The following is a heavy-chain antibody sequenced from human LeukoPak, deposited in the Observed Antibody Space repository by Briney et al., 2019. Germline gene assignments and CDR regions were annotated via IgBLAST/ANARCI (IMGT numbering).Heavy chain of an antibody. CDR2: IHYSGST. J-gene: IGHJ3*02. V-gene: IGHV4-31*03. D-gene: IGHD6-13*01. CDR1: GGSISSGGYY. CDR3: ARDLGLAAAGEKAFDI. Sequence: SQTLSLTCTVSGGSISSGGYYWSWIRQHPGKGLEWIGYIHYSGSTYYNPSLKSRVTISVDTSKNQFSLKLSSVTAADTAVYYCARDLGLAAAGEKAFDIWGQGTMVTVSS.